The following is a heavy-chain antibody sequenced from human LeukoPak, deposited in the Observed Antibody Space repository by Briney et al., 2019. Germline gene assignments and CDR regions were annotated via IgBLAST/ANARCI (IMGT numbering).Heavy chain of an antibody. V-gene: IGHV1-24*01. Sequence: ASVKVSCKVSGYTLTELSMHWVRQAPGKGLEWMGGFDPEDGETIYAQKFQGRVTVTEDTSTDTAYMELSSLRSEDTAVYYCATDKGGAGAGLFDDWGQGTLVTVSS. D-gene: IGHD6-19*01. CDR2: FDPEDGET. J-gene: IGHJ4*02. CDR1: GYTLTELS. CDR3: ATDKGGAGAGLFDD.